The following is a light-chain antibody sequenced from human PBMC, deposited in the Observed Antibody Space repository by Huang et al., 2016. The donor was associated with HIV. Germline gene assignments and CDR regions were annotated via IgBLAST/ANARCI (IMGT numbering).Light chain of an antibody. CDR2: FGS. Sequence: DIVMTQSPLSLPVTPGEPASISCRSSQSLLHSDGYNYLDWYLQRPGQSPQLLIYFGSNRASGGPDRFSGSGSGTDFTLKISRLEAEDVGVYYCMQALQTPRTFGGGTKVEIK. J-gene: IGKJ4*01. CDR1: QSLLHSDGYNY. V-gene: IGKV2-28*01. CDR3: MQALQTPRT.